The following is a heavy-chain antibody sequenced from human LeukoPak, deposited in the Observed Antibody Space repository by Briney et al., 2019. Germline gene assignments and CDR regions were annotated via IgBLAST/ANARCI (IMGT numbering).Heavy chain of an antibody. D-gene: IGHD1-26*01. V-gene: IGHV3-48*01. CDR1: GFTFSSYS. CDR3: ARKTSGSYGYFDY. CDR2: ISNSGSNI. Sequence: GGSLRLSCEASGFTFSSYSMSWVRQAPGKGLGWVSYISNSGSNIYYADSVKGRFTISRDIAKSSLYLQMNSLRAEDTAVYYCARKTSGSYGYFDYWGQGTLVTVSS. J-gene: IGHJ4*02.